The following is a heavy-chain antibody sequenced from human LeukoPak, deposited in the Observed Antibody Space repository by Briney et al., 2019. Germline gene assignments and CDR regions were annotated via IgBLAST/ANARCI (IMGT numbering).Heavy chain of an antibody. CDR1: GGSISSGGYY. D-gene: IGHD2-2*02. CDR2: IYYSGST. J-gene: IGHJ5*02. Sequence: PSETLSLTCTVSGGSISSGGYYWSWIRQHPGTGLEWIGYIYYSGSTYYNPSLKSGVTISVETSKNQFSLKLSSVTAADTAVYYCARRSAAIGYNWFDPWGQGTLVTVSS. CDR3: ARRSAAIGYNWFDP. V-gene: IGHV4-31*03.